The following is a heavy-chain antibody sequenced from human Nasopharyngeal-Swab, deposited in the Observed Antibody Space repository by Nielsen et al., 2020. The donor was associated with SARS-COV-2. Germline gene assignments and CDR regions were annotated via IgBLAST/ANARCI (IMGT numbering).Heavy chain of an antibody. J-gene: IGHJ4*02. V-gene: IGHV3-NL1*01. CDR3: VKHQGSSSDQ. CDR1: GFSYSKYG. CDR2: VYSGGNR. Sequence: GESLKISCAASGFSYSKYGMNWGRQDPGKGLEWVTVVYSGGNRYYADSVKGRFTISRDEATNSLYLEMNSLRVEDTAVYYCVKHQGSSSDQWGQGTLVTVSS.